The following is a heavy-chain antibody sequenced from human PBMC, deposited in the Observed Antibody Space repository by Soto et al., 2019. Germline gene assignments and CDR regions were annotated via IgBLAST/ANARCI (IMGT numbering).Heavy chain of an antibody. J-gene: IGHJ6*02. V-gene: IGHV4-30-2*01. CDR1: GGSISSGGYS. Sequence: SETLSLTCAVSGGSISSGGYSWSWIRQPPGKGLEWIGYIYHSGSTYYNPSLKSRVTISVDRSKNQFSLKLSSVTAADTAVYYCARSTRAYGMDVWGQGTTVTVSS. CDR2: IYHSGST. D-gene: IGHD2-8*01. CDR3: ARSTRAYGMDV.